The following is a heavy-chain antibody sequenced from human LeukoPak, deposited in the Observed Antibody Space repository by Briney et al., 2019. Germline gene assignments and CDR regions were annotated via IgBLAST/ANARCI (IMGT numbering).Heavy chain of an antibody. CDR1: GFTFSTYS. CDR2: ISSSSSAI. D-gene: IGHD3-16*01. CDR3: ARKGLGDY. J-gene: IGHJ4*02. Sequence: GGSLRLSCAASGFTFSTYSMTWVRQAPGKGLEWVSYISSSSSAIYYADSVKGRFTISRDNAKNSLYLQMNSLRAEDTAVYYCARKGLGDYWGQGTLVTVSS. V-gene: IGHV3-48*04.